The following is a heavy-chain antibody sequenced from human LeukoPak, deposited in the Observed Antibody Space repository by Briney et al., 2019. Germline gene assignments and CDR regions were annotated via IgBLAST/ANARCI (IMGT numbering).Heavy chain of an antibody. D-gene: IGHD3-10*01. J-gene: IGHJ6*03. CDR3: ARTTTVRGTYYMDV. V-gene: IGHV4-34*01. CDR1: GGSFSGYY. Sequence: SETLSLTCAVYGGSFSGYYWSWTRQPPGKGLEWIGEINHSGSTNYNPSLKSRVTISVDTSKNQFSLKLSSVTAADTAVYYCARTTTVRGTYYMDVWGKGTTVTISS. CDR2: INHSGST.